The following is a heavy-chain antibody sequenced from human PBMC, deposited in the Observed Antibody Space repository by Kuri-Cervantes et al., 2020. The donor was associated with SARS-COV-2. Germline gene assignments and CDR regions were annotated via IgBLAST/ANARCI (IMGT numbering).Heavy chain of an antibody. CDR3: ARVGPALYCSSTSRYSRNYYYYMDV. V-gene: IGHV1-18*01. J-gene: IGHJ6*03. D-gene: IGHD2-2*01. CDR2: ISAYNGNT. Sequence: ASVKVSCKASGDSFSSYSFNWVRQATGQGLEWMGWISAYNGNTNYAQKLQGRVTMTTDTSTSTAYMELRSLRSDDTAVYYCARVGPALYCSSTSRYSRNYYYYMDVWGKGTTVTVSS. CDR1: GDSFSSYS.